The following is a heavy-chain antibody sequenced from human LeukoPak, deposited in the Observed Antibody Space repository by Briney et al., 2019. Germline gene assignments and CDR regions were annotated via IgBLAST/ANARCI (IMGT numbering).Heavy chain of an antibody. D-gene: IGHD6-19*01. CDR2: ISSSSSYI. CDR1: GFTFSSYS. Sequence: GGALRLSCAASGFTFSSYSMNWVRQAPGKGLEWGSSISSSSSYIYYADSVKGRFTISRDNAKNSLYLQMNSLRAEDTAVYYCARDWGEPGIAVAGTTGYWGQGTLVTVSS. J-gene: IGHJ4*02. V-gene: IGHV3-21*01. CDR3: ARDWGEPGIAVAGTTGY.